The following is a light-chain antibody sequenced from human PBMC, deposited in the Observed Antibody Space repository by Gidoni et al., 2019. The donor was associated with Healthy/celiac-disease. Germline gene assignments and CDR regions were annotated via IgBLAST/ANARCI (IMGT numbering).Light chain of an antibody. Sequence: DIQMTQSPSTLSASVGDRVTITCRASQSIRSWLAWYQQKPGKAPKLLIYKASSLESGVPSRFSGSGSGTEFTLTISSLQPDDFATYYCQQYNSPMITFXPXTKVDIK. V-gene: IGKV1-5*03. CDR1: QSIRSW. CDR2: KAS. J-gene: IGKJ3*01. CDR3: QQYNSPMIT.